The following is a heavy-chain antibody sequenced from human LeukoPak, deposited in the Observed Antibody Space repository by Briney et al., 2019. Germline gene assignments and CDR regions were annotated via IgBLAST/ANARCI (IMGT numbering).Heavy chain of an antibody. CDR2: VDYSGST. Sequence: SETLSLTCTVSGASISSNTYYWAWIRQPPGKGLEWIGSVDYSGSTYYNPSLKSRLTISVDTSKNQFSLKLSSVTAADTSVYYCARHGIAVAGTGPYFNYWGQGSLATVSS. D-gene: IGHD6-19*01. V-gene: IGHV4-39*01. J-gene: IGHJ4*02. CDR3: ARHGIAVAGTGPYFNY. CDR1: GASISSNTYY.